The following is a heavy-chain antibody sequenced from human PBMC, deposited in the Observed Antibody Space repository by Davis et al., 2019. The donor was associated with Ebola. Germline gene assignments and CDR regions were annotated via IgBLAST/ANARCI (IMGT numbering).Heavy chain of an antibody. Sequence: GESLKISCAASGFTFSSYAMSWVRQAPGKGLEWVSAISGSGGSTYYADSVKGRFTISRDNSKNTLYLQMNSLRAEATAVYYCARVYCSGGSCYYYYGMDVWGKGTTVTVSS. CDR1: GFTFSSYA. V-gene: IGHV3-23*01. D-gene: IGHD2-15*01. J-gene: IGHJ6*04. CDR2: ISGSGGST. CDR3: ARVYCSGGSCYYYYGMDV.